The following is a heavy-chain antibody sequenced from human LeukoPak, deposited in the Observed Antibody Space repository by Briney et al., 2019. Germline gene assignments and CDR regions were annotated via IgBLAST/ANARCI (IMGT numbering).Heavy chain of an antibody. V-gene: IGHV3-30*02. CDR1: GFTFSSYG. Sequence: GGSLRLSCAASGFTFSSYGMHWVRQAPGKGLEWVAFIRYDGSNKYYADSVKGRFTISRDNSKNTLYLQMNSLRAEDTAVYYCARDRIVGATTGYFQHWGQGTLVTVSS. J-gene: IGHJ1*01. D-gene: IGHD1-26*01. CDR2: IRYDGSNK. CDR3: ARDRIVGATTGYFQH.